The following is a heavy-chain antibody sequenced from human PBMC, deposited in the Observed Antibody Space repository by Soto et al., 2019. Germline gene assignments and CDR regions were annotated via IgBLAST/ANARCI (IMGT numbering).Heavy chain of an antibody. D-gene: IGHD7-27*01. CDR2: INHSGDT. CDR3: ARGWGRIFDY. Sequence: QVQLQQWGAGLLKPSETLSLTCAVYGGSLSGYYWNWIRQPPGKGLEWIGEINHSGDTNYNSSLKSRVTISVDTFKNQFSLKLSSVTAADTAVYYCARGWGRIFDYWGQGTLVTVSS. CDR1: GGSLSGYY. J-gene: IGHJ4*02. V-gene: IGHV4-34*01.